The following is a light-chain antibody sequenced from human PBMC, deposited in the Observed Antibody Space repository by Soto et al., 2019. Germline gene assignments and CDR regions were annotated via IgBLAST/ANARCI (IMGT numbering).Light chain of an antibody. Sequence: EIVLTQSPGTLSLSPGERATLSCRASQSVSSSYLAWYQQKPGQAPRLLIDGASSRATGIPDRFSGSGSGTDFTLTISRLEPEDFAVYYCQQSGSSPTFGGGTKVEIK. V-gene: IGKV3-20*01. CDR2: GAS. CDR3: QQSGSSPT. CDR1: QSVSSSY. J-gene: IGKJ4*01.